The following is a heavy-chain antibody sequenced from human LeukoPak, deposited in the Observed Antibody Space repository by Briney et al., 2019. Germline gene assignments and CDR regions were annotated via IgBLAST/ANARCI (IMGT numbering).Heavy chain of an antibody. J-gene: IGHJ4*02. CDR3: ARSDDYVWGSYRYPNY. V-gene: IGHV3-21*01. CDR1: GFTFSSYS. D-gene: IGHD3-16*02. CDR2: ISSSSSYI. Sequence: PGGSLRPSCAASGFTFSSYSMNWVRQAPGKGLEWVSSISSSSSYIYYADSVKGRFTISRDNAKNSLYLQMNSLRAEATAVYYCARSDDYVWGSYRYPNYWGQGTLVTVSS.